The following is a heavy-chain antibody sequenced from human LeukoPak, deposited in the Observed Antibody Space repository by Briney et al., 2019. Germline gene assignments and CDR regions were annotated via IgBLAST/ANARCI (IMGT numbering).Heavy chain of an antibody. V-gene: IGHV3-30*18. Sequence: GGSLRLSCAASGFSFSNYGMHWVRQAPGKGVEWVAVVSYDGSNKYYADSVKGRFTISRDSSKNTLYLQMNSLRAEDTAVYYCAKDLYDSPFDYWGQGTLVTVSS. CDR2: VSYDGSNK. CDR3: AKDLYDSPFDY. D-gene: IGHD3-22*01. CDR1: GFSFSNYG. J-gene: IGHJ4*02.